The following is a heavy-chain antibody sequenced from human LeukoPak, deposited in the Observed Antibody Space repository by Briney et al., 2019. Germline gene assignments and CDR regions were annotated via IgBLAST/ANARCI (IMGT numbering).Heavy chain of an antibody. Sequence: SETLSLTCTVSGGSIRSGGYYWGWIRQPPGKGLEWIATIYYSGSTYSNPSLKSRVSISVDTSKNQFSLKLCSVTAADTAVYYCARLIFIRIAAAGTLDYWGQGTLVTVSS. D-gene: IGHD6-13*01. CDR2: IYYSGST. J-gene: IGHJ4*02. CDR1: GGSIRSGGYY. CDR3: ARLIFIRIAAAGTLDY. V-gene: IGHV4-39*01.